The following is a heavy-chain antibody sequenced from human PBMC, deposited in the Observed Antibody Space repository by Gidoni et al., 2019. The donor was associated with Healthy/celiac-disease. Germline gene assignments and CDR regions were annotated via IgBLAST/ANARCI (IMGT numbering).Heavy chain of an antibody. J-gene: IGHJ4*02. CDR1: GGSFSGYS. V-gene: IGHV4-34*01. CDR3: ARDVGGSSTGGDY. D-gene: IGHD2-15*01. Sequence: QVPLQQWGAGLLKPSETLSLTCAVYGGSFSGYSWSGIRQPPGKGLEWSGEINHSGSTNYNPSLQSRVTISVDTSKNQFSLNLSSVPAADTAVYYCARDVGGSSTGGDYWGQGTLVTVSS. CDR2: INHSGST.